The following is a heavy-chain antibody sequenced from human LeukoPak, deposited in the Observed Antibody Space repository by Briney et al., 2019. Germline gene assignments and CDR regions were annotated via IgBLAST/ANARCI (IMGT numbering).Heavy chain of an antibody. D-gene: IGHD6-6*01. Sequence: GGSLRLSCAASGFTFRSYEMNWVRQAPGKGLEWVSYISSSGSTIYHADSVKGRFTISRDNAKNSLYLQMNSLRAEDTAVYYCAREYSSLPSVWGQGTTVTVSS. CDR1: GFTFRSYE. CDR2: ISSSGSTI. CDR3: AREYSSLPSV. V-gene: IGHV3-48*03. J-gene: IGHJ6*02.